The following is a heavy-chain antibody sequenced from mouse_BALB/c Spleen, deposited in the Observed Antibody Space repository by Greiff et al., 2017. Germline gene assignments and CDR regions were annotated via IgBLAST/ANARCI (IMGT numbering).Heavy chain of an antibody. CDR1: GFTFSSFG. CDR3: ARWFVYAMDY. V-gene: IGHV5-17*02. CDR2: ISSGSSTI. J-gene: IGHJ4*01. D-gene: IGHD2-2*01. Sequence: EVKVVESGGGLVQPGGSRKLSCAASGFTFSSFGMHWVRQAPEKGLEWVAYISSGSSTIYYADTVKGRFTISRDNPKNTLFLQMTSLRSEDTAMYYCARWFVYAMDYWGQGTSVTVSS.